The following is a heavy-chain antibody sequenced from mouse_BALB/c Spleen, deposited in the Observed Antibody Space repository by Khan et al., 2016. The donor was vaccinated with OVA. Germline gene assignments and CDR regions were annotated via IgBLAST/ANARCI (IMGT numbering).Heavy chain of an antibody. Sequence: QVQLQQPGPELVKPGASLKVSCKASGYTFTDYIIGWVKQSARQGLEWIGDIFPGSDTPYYNEKFKDKATLTADNSSNTAYMQLSSLTSEDSAVDFCARGGYSVFAYWGQVTLVTVSA. V-gene: IGHV1-77*01. CDR3: ARGGYSVFAY. CDR2: IFPGSDTP. J-gene: IGHJ3*01. CDR1: GYTFTDYI. D-gene: IGHD2-14*01.